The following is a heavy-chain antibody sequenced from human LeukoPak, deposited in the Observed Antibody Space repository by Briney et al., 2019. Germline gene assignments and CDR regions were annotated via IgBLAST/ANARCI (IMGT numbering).Heavy chain of an antibody. CDR1: GFTFSSYG. Sequence: GGSLRRSCVASGFTFSSYGMHWIRQAPGKGLEWVAFIRNDGSIIYNADSVKGRFTISRDNSKNTLYLQMNSLRAEDTAVYYCAKGRQQLVSSFDYWGQGTLVTVSS. CDR2: IRNDGSII. D-gene: IGHD6-13*01. CDR3: AKGRQQLVSSFDY. V-gene: IGHV3-30*02. J-gene: IGHJ4*02.